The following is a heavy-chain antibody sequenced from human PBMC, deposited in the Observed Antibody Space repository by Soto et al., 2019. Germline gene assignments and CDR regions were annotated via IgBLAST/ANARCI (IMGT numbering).Heavy chain of an antibody. CDR3: ARAVAVPADFDY. CDR1: GYTFTGYA. Sequence: QVQLVQSGAEEKKPGASVKVSCKASGYTFTGYAIHWVRQAPGQRVERMGWINAGNGNTKYSQKFQGRVTITRDTSASTAYMELSSLRSEDTAVYYCARAVAVPADFDYWGKGTLVTVSS. V-gene: IGHV1-3*05. D-gene: IGHD6-19*01. CDR2: INAGNGNT. J-gene: IGHJ4*02.